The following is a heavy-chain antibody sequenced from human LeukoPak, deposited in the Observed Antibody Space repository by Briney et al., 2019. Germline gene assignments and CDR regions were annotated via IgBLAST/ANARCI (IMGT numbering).Heavy chain of an antibody. Sequence: GGSLRLSCAASGFTFSSYSMNWVRQAPGKGLEWVSSISGSSSYIYCADSVKGRFTISRHNAKNSLYLQMNSLRAEDTAVYYCARVSAGVIGMKDVFDIWGQGTMVTVSS. J-gene: IGHJ3*02. CDR3: ARVSAGVIGMKDVFDI. V-gene: IGHV3-21*01. D-gene: IGHD3-16*02. CDR2: ISGSSSYI. CDR1: GFTFSSYS.